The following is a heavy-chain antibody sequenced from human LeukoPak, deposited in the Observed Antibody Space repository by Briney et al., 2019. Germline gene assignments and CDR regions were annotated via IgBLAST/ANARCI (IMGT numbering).Heavy chain of an antibody. Sequence: ASVKVSCKASGYTFTGYYIHWVRQAPGQGLEWMGWINPKSGGANYAQKFQGRVTMTRDTSISTAYMELSRLRSVDTAVYYCAAEAHMTGTSFDYWGQGTLVTVSS. CDR1: GYTFTGYY. V-gene: IGHV1-2*02. D-gene: IGHD1-20*01. J-gene: IGHJ4*02. CDR3: AAEAHMTGTSFDY. CDR2: INPKSGGA.